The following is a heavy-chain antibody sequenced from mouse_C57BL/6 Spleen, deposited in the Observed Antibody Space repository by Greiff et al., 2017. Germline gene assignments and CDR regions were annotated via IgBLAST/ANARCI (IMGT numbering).Heavy chain of an antibody. Sequence: EVQLQQSGPELVKPGASVKISCKASGYTFTDYYMNWVKQSHGKSLEWIGDINPNNGGTSYNQKFKGKATLTVDKSSSTAYMELRSLTSEDSAVYYCARDYYDYRAWFAYWGQGTLVTVSA. CDR2: INPNNGGT. D-gene: IGHD2-4*01. CDR1: GYTFTDYY. CDR3: ARDYYDYRAWFAY. J-gene: IGHJ3*01. V-gene: IGHV1-26*01.